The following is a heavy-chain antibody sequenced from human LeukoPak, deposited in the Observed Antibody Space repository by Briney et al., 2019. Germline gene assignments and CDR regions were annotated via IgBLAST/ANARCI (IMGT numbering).Heavy chain of an antibody. J-gene: IGHJ4*02. CDR1: GYSFSSNW. CDR3: ARPSTAANDY. V-gene: IGHV5-51*01. CDR2: IYPGDSDT. Sequence: GESLKISCRGSGYSFSSNWIGWVRQMPGKGLEWMGIIYPGDSDTRYSPSFQGQVTISADKSISTAYLQWSSLKASDTGMYYCARPSTAANDYWGQGTLVTVSS. D-gene: IGHD2-2*01.